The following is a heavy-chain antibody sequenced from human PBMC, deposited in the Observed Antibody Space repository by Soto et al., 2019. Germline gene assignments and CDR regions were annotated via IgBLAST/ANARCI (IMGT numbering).Heavy chain of an antibody. J-gene: IGHJ4*02. V-gene: IGHV4-61*01. CDR2: IYNSGST. CDR1: GGSVSSGTYY. D-gene: IGHD3-22*01. Sequence: KASETLSLTCTVSGGSVSSGTYYWSWIRQPPGRGLEWIGYIYNSGSTNYNPSLKSRVTILVDTSKNQFSLKLSSVTAADTAVYYCASGFAYYYDGSYYFDYWGRGTLVTVSS. CDR3: ASGFAYYYDGSYYFDY.